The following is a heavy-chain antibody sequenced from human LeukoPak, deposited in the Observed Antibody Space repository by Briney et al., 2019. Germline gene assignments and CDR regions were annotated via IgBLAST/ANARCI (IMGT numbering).Heavy chain of an antibody. J-gene: IGHJ6*02. CDR2: INHSGST. CDR1: GGSFSGYY. CDR3: ARGAPDTIYYYYGMDV. D-gene: IGHD5-18*01. Sequence: SETLSLTCAVYGGSFSGYYWSWIRQPPGKGLEWIGEINHSGSTNYNPSLKSRVTISVDTSKNQFSLKLRSVTAADTAVYYCARGAPDTIYYYYGMDVWGQGTTVTVSS. V-gene: IGHV4-34*01.